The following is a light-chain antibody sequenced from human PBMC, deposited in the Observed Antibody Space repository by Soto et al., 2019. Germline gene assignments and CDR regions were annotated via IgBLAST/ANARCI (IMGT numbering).Light chain of an antibody. V-gene: IGLV1-51*01. Sequence: QYVLPHPPSVSSAPGQKVTISCSGSSSNIGGNSVSWYQQLPGTAPKLLIYDDNKRPSGIPDRFSGSKSGTSATLGITGFQTGDEADYYCGSWDSSLSDYVFGTGTKVTVL. CDR3: GSWDSSLSDYV. J-gene: IGLJ1*01. CDR1: SSNIGGNS. CDR2: DDN.